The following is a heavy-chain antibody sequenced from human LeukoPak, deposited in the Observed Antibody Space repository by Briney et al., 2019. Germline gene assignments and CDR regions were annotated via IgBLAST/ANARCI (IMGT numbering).Heavy chain of an antibody. J-gene: IGHJ4*02. D-gene: IGHD3-3*01. CDR3: AKDFLQWPTPPFDY. Sequence: GGSLRLSCAASGFTFSSYEMNWVRQAPGKGLEWVSSITGSGASTTYYADSVKGRFTISRDNSKNTLYLQMNSLRAEDTALYYCAKDFLQWPTPPFDYWGQGTLVTVSS. CDR1: GFTFSSYE. CDR2: ITGSGASTT. V-gene: IGHV3-23*01.